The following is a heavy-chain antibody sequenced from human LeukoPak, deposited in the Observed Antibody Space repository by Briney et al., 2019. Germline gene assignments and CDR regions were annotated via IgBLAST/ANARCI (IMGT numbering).Heavy chain of an antibody. J-gene: IGHJ4*02. D-gene: IGHD2-2*01. V-gene: IGHV1-24*01. CDR1: GYTLTELS. Sequence: ASVKVSCKVSGYTLTELSMHWVRQAPGKGLEWMGGFDPEDGGTIYAQKFQGGVTMTEDTSTDTAYMELSSLRSEDTAVYYCATLYCSSTSCYSNFDYWGQGTLVTVSS. CDR2: FDPEDGGT. CDR3: ATLYCSSTSCYSNFDY.